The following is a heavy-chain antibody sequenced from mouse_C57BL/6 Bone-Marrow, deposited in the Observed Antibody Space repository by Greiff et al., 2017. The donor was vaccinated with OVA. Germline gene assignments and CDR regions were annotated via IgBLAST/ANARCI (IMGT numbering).Heavy chain of an antibody. CDR2: IYPGGGYT. CDR1: GYTFTNYW. V-gene: IGHV1-63*01. Sequence: QVQLQQSGAELVRPGTSVKMSCKASGYTFTNYWIGWAKQRPGHGLEWIGDIYPGGGYTNYNEKFKGKATLTADKSSSTAYMQFSSLTSEDSAIYYCAVIYYYGSSYDYAMDYWGQGTSVTVSS. D-gene: IGHD1-1*01. J-gene: IGHJ4*01. CDR3: AVIYYYGSSYDYAMDY.